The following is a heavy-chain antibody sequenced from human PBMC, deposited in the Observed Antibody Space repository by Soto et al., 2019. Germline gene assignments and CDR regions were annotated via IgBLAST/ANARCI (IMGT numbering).Heavy chain of an antibody. Sequence: ASVMVSCKASGYTFTGYYMHWVRQAPGQGLEWMGWINPNSGGTNYAQKFQGWVTMTRDTSISTAYMELSRLRSDDTAVYYCARTDTAMVGRNYYYYYGMDVWGQGTTVTVSS. V-gene: IGHV1-2*04. J-gene: IGHJ6*02. CDR1: GYTFTGYY. D-gene: IGHD5-18*01. CDR2: INPNSGGT. CDR3: ARTDTAMVGRNYYYYYGMDV.